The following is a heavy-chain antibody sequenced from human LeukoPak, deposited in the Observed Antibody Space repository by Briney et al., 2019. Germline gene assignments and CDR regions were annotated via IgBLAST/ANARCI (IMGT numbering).Heavy chain of an antibody. CDR1: GFTFSSYA. CDR3: ARDYDY. CDR2: ISYDGSNK. J-gene: IGHJ4*02. V-gene: IGHV3-30*04. Sequence: GGSLRLSCAASGFTFSSYAMHWVRQAPGKGLEWVAVISYDGSNKYYADSVKGRFTISRDNAKNSLYLQMNSLRAEDTAVYYCARDYDYWGQGTLVTVSS.